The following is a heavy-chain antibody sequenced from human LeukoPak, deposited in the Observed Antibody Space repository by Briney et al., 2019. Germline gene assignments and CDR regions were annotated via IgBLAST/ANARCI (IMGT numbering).Heavy chain of an antibody. Sequence: GGSLRLSCAASGFTFRKSGMHWLRQTPGKGLEWAASIWDDGRNKYYADSVKGRFTLSRDESKNSLYLQMNSLKTEDTAVYYCAMEGESSGPDFDYWGQGTLVTVSS. J-gene: IGHJ4*02. CDR1: GFTFRKSG. D-gene: IGHD3-22*01. CDR2: IWDDGRNK. CDR3: AMEGESSGPDFDY. V-gene: IGHV3-30*02.